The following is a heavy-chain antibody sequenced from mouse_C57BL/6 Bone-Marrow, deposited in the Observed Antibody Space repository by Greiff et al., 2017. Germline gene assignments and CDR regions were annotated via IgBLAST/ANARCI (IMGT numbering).Heavy chain of an antibody. J-gene: IGHJ2*01. CDR3: ARMAWGNYGSTRGY. D-gene: IGHD1-1*01. CDR2: IHPNSGST. CDR1: GYTFTSYW. V-gene: IGHV1-64*01. Sequence: QVQLQQPGAELVKPGASVKLSCKASGYTFTSYWMHWVKQRPGQGLEWIGMIHPNSGSTNYNEKFKSKATLTVDKSSSTAYMQLSSLTSEDSAVYYCARMAWGNYGSTRGYWGQGTTLTVSS.